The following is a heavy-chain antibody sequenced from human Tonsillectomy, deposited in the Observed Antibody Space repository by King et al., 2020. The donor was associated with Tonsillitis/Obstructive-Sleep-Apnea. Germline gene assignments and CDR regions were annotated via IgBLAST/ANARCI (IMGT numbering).Heavy chain of an antibody. Sequence: QLVQSGGGVVQPGGSLRLSCAASGFTFDDYAMHWVRQAPGKGLEWVSLISGDGGSTYYADSVKGRFTISRDNSKNSLYLQMNSLRTEDTALYYCASGGAPYNWFDPWGQGTLVTVSS. D-gene: IGHD2-21*01. CDR1: GFTFDDYA. V-gene: IGHV3-43*02. CDR2: ISGDGGST. CDR3: ASGGAPYNWFDP. J-gene: IGHJ5*02.